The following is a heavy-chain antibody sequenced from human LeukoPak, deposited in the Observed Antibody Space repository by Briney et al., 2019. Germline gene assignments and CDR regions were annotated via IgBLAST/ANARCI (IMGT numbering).Heavy chain of an antibody. V-gene: IGHV3-9*01. J-gene: IGHJ4*02. CDR3: AKERVYGSGSYSH. D-gene: IGHD3-10*01. CDR1: GFTFDVYA. CDR2: ISWNSGSI. Sequence: GRSLGLSCAASGFTFDVYAMHWVRQAPGKGLEWVSGISWNSGSIGYADSVKGRFTISRDKAKNSLYLQMNSLRAEDTALYYCAKERVYGSGSYSHWGQGTLVTVSS.